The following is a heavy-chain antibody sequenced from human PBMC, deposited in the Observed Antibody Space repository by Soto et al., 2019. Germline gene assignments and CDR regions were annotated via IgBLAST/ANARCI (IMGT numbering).Heavy chain of an antibody. J-gene: IGHJ6*02. CDR1: GYTFTSYD. Sequence: QVQLVQSGAEVKKPGASVKVSCKASGYTFTSYDINWVRQATGQGLEWMGWMNPNSGNTGYARKFQGRVTMTRNTSISTAYMELSSLRSEDTAVYYCARVIAARPGYYYGMDVWGQGTTVTVSS. CDR3: ARVIAARPGYYYGMDV. D-gene: IGHD6-6*01. V-gene: IGHV1-8*01. CDR2: MNPNSGNT.